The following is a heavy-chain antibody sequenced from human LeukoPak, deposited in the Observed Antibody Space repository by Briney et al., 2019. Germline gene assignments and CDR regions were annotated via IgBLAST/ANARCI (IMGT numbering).Heavy chain of an antibody. CDR2: ISGSGGST. Sequence: PGRSLRLSCAASGFTFSSYAMSWVRQAPGKGLEWVSAISGSGGSTYYADSVKGRFTISRDNSRNTLYLQMNSLRAEDTAVYYCAKWHLSSSWSSGDYWGQGTLVTVSS. J-gene: IGHJ4*02. CDR1: GFTFSSYA. D-gene: IGHD6-13*01. CDR3: AKWHLSSSWSSGDY. V-gene: IGHV3-23*01.